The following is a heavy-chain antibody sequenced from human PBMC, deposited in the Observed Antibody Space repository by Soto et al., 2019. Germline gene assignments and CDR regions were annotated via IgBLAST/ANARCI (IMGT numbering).Heavy chain of an antibody. V-gene: IGHV1-18*01. Sequence: GAAGKVSCTASGYTVTSYGISWVRQAPGQGLEWMGWISAYNGNRNYAKKLQGRVTMTTEKSPSTAYMELRSLRSDETAVYYCARDVLSDNAFDIWGQGTMVTVSS. CDR1: GYTVTSYG. J-gene: IGHJ3*02. CDR3: ARDVLSDNAFDI. CDR2: ISAYNGNR.